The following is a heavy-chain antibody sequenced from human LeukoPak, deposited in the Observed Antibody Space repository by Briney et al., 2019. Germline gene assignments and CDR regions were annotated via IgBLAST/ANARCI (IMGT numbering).Heavy chain of an antibody. CDR2: INPNDGDT. CDR1: GYTFTDYY. Sequence: GASVKVSCKASGYTFTDYYMNGVRQAPGQGFEWMGGINPNDGDTNYAQKFQGRVTMTRDTSISTAHMEVSRLRSDDTAVYYCARANFLYCSSTTCLFDYWGQGTLVTVSS. D-gene: IGHD2-2*01. J-gene: IGHJ4*02. CDR3: ARANFLYCSSTTCLFDY. V-gene: IGHV1-2*02.